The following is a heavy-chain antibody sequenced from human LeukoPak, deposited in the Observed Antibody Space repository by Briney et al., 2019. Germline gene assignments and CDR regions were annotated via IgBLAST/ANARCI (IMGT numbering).Heavy chain of an antibody. CDR1: GFTFSSYS. Sequence: GGSLRLSCAASGFTFSSYSMNWVRQAPGKGLEWVSYISSSGSTIYYADSVKGRFTISRDNAKNSLYLQMNSLRAEDTAVYYCARAPQGDSSDFDYWGQGTLVTVSS. CDR3: ARAPQGDSSDFDY. J-gene: IGHJ4*02. V-gene: IGHV3-48*04. CDR2: ISSSGSTI. D-gene: IGHD3-22*01.